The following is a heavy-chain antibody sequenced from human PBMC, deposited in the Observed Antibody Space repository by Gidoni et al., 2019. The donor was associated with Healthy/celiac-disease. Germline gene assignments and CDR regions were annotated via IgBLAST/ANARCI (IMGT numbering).Heavy chain of an antibody. CDR3: AKDRGYYDSSGDFDY. V-gene: IGHV3-30*18. CDR1: AFTFSSYG. CDR2: ISYNGSNK. Sequence: QVQLVESGGGVVQPGRSLRLVCAAAAFTFSSYGMHWVRQAPGKGLEWVAVISYNGSNKYYADSVKGRFTISRDNSKNTLYLQMNSLRAEDTAVYYCAKDRGYYDSSGDFDYWGQGTLVTVSS. J-gene: IGHJ4*02. D-gene: IGHD3-22*01.